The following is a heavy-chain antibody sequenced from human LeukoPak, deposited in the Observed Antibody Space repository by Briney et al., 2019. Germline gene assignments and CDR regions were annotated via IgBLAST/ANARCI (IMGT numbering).Heavy chain of an antibody. V-gene: IGHV3-21*01. D-gene: IGHD2-15*01. CDR1: GFTFSIYS. CDR2: ISSSSSYI. J-gene: IGHJ4*02. Sequence: GGSLRLSCAASGFTFSIYSMNWVRQAPGKGLEWVSSISSSSSYIYYADSVKGRFTISRDNAKNSLYLQMNSLRAEDTAVYYCARGGGSNYYFDYWGQGTLVTVSS. CDR3: ARGGGSNYYFDY.